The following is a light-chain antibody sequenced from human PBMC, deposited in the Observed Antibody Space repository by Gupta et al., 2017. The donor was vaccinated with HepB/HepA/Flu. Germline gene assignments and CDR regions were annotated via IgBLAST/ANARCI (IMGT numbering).Light chain of an antibody. CDR2: KIS. CDR3: RLNSQFPLQT. J-gene: IGKJ1*01. Sequence: DMVMTRTPLPSPVTLGQPASISCRSSQSLVHSDGNTYLSWIQQRPGQPPRLLIYKISNRFSGVPDRFSGTGEGTDFTLKISRGEAEDVGVYYCRLNSQFPLQTFGQGTKLEI. V-gene: IGKV2-24*01. CDR1: QSLVHSDGNTY.